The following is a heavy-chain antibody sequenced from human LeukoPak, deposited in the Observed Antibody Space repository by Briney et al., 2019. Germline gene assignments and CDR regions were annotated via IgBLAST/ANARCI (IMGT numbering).Heavy chain of an antibody. CDR2: IYYSGST. Sequence: PSETLSLTCTVSGGSISSSSYYWGWIRQPPGKGLDWIGSIYYSGSTYYNPSLKSRVTISVDTSKNQFSLKLSSVTAADTAVYYCARICGGDCYYYYYYGMDVWGQGTTVTVSS. V-gene: IGHV4-39*01. J-gene: IGHJ6*02. CDR3: ARICGGDCYYYYYYGMDV. D-gene: IGHD2-21*02. CDR1: GGSISSSSYY.